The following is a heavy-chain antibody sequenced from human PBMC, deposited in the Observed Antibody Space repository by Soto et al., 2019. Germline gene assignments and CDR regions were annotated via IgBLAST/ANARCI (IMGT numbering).Heavy chain of an antibody. CDR1: GGFISSYY. CDR3: GRFHRTDKFYDSSDVHVMDV. Sequence: SETLSLTCTVSGGFISSYYWSWIRQPPGKGLEWIGYIYYSGSTYSNPSLKSRVTISVDTSKNQFSLKLSSVTAADTAVYSCGRFHRTDKFYDSSDVHVMDVWGQGTTDTVSS. D-gene: IGHD3-22*01. J-gene: IGHJ6*02. CDR2: IYYSGST. V-gene: IGHV4-59*12.